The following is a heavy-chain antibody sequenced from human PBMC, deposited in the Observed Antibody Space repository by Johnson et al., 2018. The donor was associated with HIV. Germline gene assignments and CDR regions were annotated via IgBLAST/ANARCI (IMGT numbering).Heavy chain of an antibody. CDR1: RFTFDDYG. CDR2: INWNGGNT. Sequence: VQLVESGGGVVRPGGSLRLSCAASRFTFDDYGMSWVRQAPGKGLEWVSGINWNGGNTDYADSVKGRFTISRDNAKNSLYLQMNSLRAEDTALYYCSRDITAARPSAFDIWGQGTMVTVSS. V-gene: IGHV3-20*04. CDR3: SRDITAARPSAFDI. D-gene: IGHD6-6*01. J-gene: IGHJ3*02.